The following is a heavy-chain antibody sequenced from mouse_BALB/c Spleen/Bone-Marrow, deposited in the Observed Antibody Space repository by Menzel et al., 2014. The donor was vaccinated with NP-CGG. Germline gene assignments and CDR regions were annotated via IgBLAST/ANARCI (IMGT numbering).Heavy chain of an antibody. J-gene: IGHJ3*01. D-gene: IGHD1-2*01. V-gene: IGHV4-1*02. CDR2: INPDSSTI. CDR3: AKNYYYGYVAY. Sequence: EVKLVESGGGLMQPGGSLKLSCAASGFDFSRYWMTWVRQAPGKGLEWIGEINPDSSTINYTPPLKDKFIISRDNAKNTLYLQMRKVRSEDTALYYCAKNYYYGYVAYWGQGTLVTVSA. CDR1: GFDFSRYW.